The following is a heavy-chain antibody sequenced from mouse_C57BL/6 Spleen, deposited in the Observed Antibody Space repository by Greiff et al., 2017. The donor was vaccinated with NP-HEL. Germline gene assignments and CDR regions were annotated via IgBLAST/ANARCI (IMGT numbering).Heavy chain of an antibody. V-gene: IGHV5-17*01. D-gene: IGHD2-5*01. Sequence: EVKLEESGGGLVKPGGSLKLSCAASGFTFSDYGMHWVRQAPEKGLEWVAYISSGSSTIYYADTVKGRFTISRDNAKNTLFLQMTSLRSEDTAMYYCARPGYSKDFDYWGQGTTLTVSS. CDR2: ISSGSSTI. CDR1: GFTFSDYG. CDR3: ARPGYSKDFDY. J-gene: IGHJ2*01.